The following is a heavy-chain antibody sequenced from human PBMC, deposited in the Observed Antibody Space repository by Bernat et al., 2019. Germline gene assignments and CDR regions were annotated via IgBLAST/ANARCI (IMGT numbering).Heavy chain of an antibody. CDR3: ARETLGGYEWGYYFDY. V-gene: IGHV3-53*05. CDR1: GFTVSSNY. CDR2: IYSGGST. D-gene: IGHD5-12*01. J-gene: IGHJ4*02. Sequence: EVQLVETGGGLIQPGGSLRLSCAASGFTVSSNYMSWVRQAPGKGLEWVSVIYSGGSTYYADSVKGRFTISRDNSKNTLYLQMNSLRAEDTAVYYCARETLGGYEWGYYFDYGGQGTLVTVSS.